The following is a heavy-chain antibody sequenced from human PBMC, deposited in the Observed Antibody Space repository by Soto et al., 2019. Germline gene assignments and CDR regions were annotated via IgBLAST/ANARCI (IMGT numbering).Heavy chain of an antibody. CDR3: AKNGLSDSPSAIDS. V-gene: IGHV3-23*01. Sequence: HPGGSLRLSCATSGFTFSNNGMSWVRQAPGKGLDWVSGISGRGRNTYYADSVKGRFTISRDNSKNTVFLQMNSLRAEDTAVYYCAKNGLSDSPSAIDSWGQGTLVTVSS. D-gene: IGHD2-8*01. J-gene: IGHJ4*02. CDR2: ISGRGRNT. CDR1: GFTFSNNG.